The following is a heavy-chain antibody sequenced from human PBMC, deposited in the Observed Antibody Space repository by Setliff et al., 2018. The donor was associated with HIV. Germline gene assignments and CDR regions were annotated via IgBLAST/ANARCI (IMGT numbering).Heavy chain of an antibody. D-gene: IGHD6-13*01. CDR2: ISVFNGNT. V-gene: IGHV1-18*01. CDR3: ARRGRHAAPGITYYLDY. Sequence: ASVKVSCKASGYTFSSYGISWVRQAPGQGLEWVGWISVFNGNTDYAEKFESRVTMTTDTSTNTAYMELRSLRSDDTAVYYCARRGRHAAPGITYYLDYWGQGTLVTVSS. J-gene: IGHJ4*02. CDR1: GYTFSSYG.